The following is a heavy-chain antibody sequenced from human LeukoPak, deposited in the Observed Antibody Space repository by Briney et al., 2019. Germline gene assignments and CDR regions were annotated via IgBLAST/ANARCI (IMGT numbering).Heavy chain of an antibody. CDR3: ARLYLDSPLFDF. CDR2: IKQDGREK. D-gene: IGHD2-21*01. V-gene: IGHV3-7*01. Sequence: QPGGSLRLSCAASGITFTNYWMGWVRQAPGKGLEWVANIKQDGREKYYVDSVKGRFTISRDNAKDSLYLQMNSLRVEDTALYYCARLYLDSPLFDFRGQGTLVTVSS. CDR1: GITFTNYW. J-gene: IGHJ4*02.